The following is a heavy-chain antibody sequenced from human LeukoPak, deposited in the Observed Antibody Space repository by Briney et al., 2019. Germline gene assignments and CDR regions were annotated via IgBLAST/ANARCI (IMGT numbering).Heavy chain of an antibody. CDR3: TTQYCSSTSCYRA. CDR2: IKSKTDGGTT. J-gene: IGHJ5*02. D-gene: IGHD2-2*01. CDR1: GLTFSNAW. Sequence: GGSLRLSCAASGLTFSNAWMSWVRQAPGKGLEWVGRIKSKTDGGTTDYAAPVKGRFTISRDDSKNTLYLQMNSLKTEDTAVYYCTTQYCSSTSCYRAWGQGTLVTVSS. V-gene: IGHV3-15*01.